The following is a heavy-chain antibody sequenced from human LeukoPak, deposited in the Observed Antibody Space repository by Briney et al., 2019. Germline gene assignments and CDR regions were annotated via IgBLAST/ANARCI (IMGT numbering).Heavy chain of an antibody. CDR3: AKDSGIAAAGPFDY. V-gene: IGHV3-30*02. CDR1: GFTFSSYG. Sequence: GGSLRLSCAASGFTFSSYGMHWVRQAPGKGLEWVAFIRYDGSNKYYADSVKGRFTISRDNSKNTLYLQMSSLRAEDTAVYYCAKDSGIAAAGPFDYWGQGTLVTVSS. CDR2: IRYDGSNK. J-gene: IGHJ4*02. D-gene: IGHD6-13*01.